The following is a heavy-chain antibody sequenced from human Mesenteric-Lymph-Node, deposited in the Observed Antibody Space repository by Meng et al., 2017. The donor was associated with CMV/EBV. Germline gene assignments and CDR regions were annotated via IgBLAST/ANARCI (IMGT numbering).Heavy chain of an antibody. CDR2: IIPIFGTA. D-gene: IGHD2-2*01. J-gene: IGHJ5*02. CDR1: GGTFSSYA. CDR3: ARDIVVVPAASRGWFDP. Sequence: SVKVSCKASGGTFSSYAISGVRQAPGQGLEWMGGIIPIFGTANYAQKFQGRVTITTDESTSTAYMELSSLRSEDTAVYYCARDIVVVPAASRGWFDPWGQGTLVTVSS. V-gene: IGHV1-69*05.